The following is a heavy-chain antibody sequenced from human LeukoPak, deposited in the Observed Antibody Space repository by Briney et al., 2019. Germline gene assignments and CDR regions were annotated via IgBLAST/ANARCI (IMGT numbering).Heavy chain of an antibody. V-gene: IGHV1-2*02. J-gene: IGHJ4*02. D-gene: IGHD3-22*01. CDR1: GYTFTGYY. Sequence: ASVKVSCKASGYTFTGYYMHWVRQAPGQGLEWMGWINPNSGGTNYAQKFQGRVTMTRDTSISTAYMELSRLRSGDTAVYYCARVALDPYYYDSSGYYYFDYWGQGTLVTVSS. CDR3: ARVALDPYYYDSSGYYYFDY. CDR2: INPNSGGT.